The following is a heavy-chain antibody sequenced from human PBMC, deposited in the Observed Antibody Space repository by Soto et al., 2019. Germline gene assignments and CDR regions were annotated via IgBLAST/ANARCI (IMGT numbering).Heavy chain of an antibody. CDR2: IITIFGTA. V-gene: IGHV1-69*06. Sequence: SSVKVSCKASGGTFSSYAISWVRQAPGQGLEWMGGIITIFGTANYAQKFQGRVTITPDKSTSTAYMELSSLRSEDTAVYYCARGEHSGRECWGQGTLVTVSS. CDR1: GGTFSSYA. J-gene: IGHJ4*02. D-gene: IGHD1-1*01. CDR3: ARGEHSGREC.